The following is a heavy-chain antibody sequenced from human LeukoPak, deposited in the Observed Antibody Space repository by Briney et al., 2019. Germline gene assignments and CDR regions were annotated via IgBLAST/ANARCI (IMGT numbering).Heavy chain of an antibody. CDR3: ARGEPYYYGSGSYYGLYAFDI. V-gene: IGHV3-66*01. Sequence: GGSLRLSCAASGFTVSSNYMSWVRQAPGKGLEWVSVIYSGGSTYYADSVEGRFTISRDNSKNTLYLQMNSLRAEDTAVYYCARGEPYYYGSGSYYGLYAFDIWGQGTMVTVSS. CDR1: GFTVSSNY. D-gene: IGHD3-10*01. J-gene: IGHJ3*02. CDR2: IYSGGST.